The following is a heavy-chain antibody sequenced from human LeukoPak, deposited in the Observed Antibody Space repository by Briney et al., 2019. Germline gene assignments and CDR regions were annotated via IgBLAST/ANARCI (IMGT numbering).Heavy chain of an antibody. V-gene: IGHV3-33*01. J-gene: IGHJ4*02. CDR2: IWNDGSNK. D-gene: IGHD7-27*01. CDR1: GFTFSTYG. CDR3: ARDDKLGIFDY. Sequence: PGGSLRLSCAASGFTFSTYGFHWVRQAPGKGLEWVAVIWNDGSNKYYADSVRGRFTISKDNSKNTLYLQMNSLRAEDTAVYYCARDDKLGIFDYWGQGTLVTVSS.